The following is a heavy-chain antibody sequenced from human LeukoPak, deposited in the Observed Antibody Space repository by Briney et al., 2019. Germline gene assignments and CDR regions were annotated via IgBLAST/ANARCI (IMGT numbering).Heavy chain of an antibody. CDR1: GFTFSSYW. V-gene: IGHV3-74*01. Sequence: GGSLRLSCAASGFTFSSYWMDWVRQAPGKGLVWVSRINSAWCITGYADTVQGRFTISRDKATSTLYLEMSSLRAEDTAVYFCATDQWGLRDWGQGTLVTVSS. D-gene: IGHD3-3*01. J-gene: IGHJ4*01. CDR2: INSAWCIT. CDR3: ATDQWGLRD.